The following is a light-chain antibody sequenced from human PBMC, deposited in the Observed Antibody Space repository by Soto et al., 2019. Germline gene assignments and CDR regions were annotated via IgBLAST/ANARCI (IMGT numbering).Light chain of an antibody. V-gene: IGKV3-15*01. CDR2: GAS. CDR3: QQYNNWPIT. J-gene: IGKJ5*01. Sequence: ERVMTQSPATLSVSAGERATLSCRASQSVSSNLAWYKQKPGQAPRLFIYGASTRATAIPPRFSGSGSGTEFTLTISSLKSEDFEVYYCQQYNNWPITFGQGTRLEIK. CDR1: QSVSSN.